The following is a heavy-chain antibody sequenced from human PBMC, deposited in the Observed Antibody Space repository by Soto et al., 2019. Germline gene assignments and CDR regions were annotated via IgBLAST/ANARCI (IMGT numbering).Heavy chain of an antibody. Sequence: ESGGGLIQPGGSLRLSCAASGFTVSSNYMSWVRQAPGKGLEWVSVIYSGGSTYYADSVKGRFTISRDNSKNTLYLQMNSLRAEDTAVYYCARDCSSTSCYQSDGMDVWGQGTTVTASS. CDR2: IYSGGST. CDR1: GFTVSSNY. D-gene: IGHD2-2*01. J-gene: IGHJ6*02. CDR3: ARDCSSTSCYQSDGMDV. V-gene: IGHV3-53*01.